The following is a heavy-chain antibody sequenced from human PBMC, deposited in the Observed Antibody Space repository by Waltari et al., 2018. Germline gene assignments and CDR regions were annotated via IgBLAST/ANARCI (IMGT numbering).Heavy chain of an antibody. V-gene: IGHV1-69-2*01. J-gene: IGHJ4*02. CDR2: VAPEGGET. Sequence: EVQLVQSGAEVKKPGATVKISCKVSGYTFTDYYMHWVQQAPGKGLEWMGLVAPEGGETRYAEKFQGRVTITADTSTDTAYMELSSLRSEDTAVYYCATVSRIEIVGLPSYWGQGTLVTVSS. D-gene: IGHD1-26*01. CDR3: ATVSRIEIVGLPSY. CDR1: GYTFTDYY.